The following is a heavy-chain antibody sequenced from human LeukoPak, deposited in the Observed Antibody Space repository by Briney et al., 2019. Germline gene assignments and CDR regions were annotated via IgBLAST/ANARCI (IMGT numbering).Heavy chain of an antibody. J-gene: IGHJ3*02. Sequence: PGRSLRLSCVVSGFTFASSWMTWVRQAPGKGLEWVANIKEDGSEKHYVDSVKGRFTISRDNAKNSLYLQMNSLRAEDTAVYYCAREPGIGYAFDIWGQGTMVTVPS. CDR3: AREPGIGYAFDI. CDR1: GFTFASSW. D-gene: IGHD3-10*01. V-gene: IGHV3-7*01. CDR2: IKEDGSEK.